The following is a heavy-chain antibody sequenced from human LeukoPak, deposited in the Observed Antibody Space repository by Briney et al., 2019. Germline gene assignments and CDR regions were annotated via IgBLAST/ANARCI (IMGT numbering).Heavy chain of an antibody. Sequence: GGSLRLSCAASGFTFSNYAMSWVRQAPGKGLEWLSTISGSGGSTYYADSVKGRFTISRDNSKNTLYLQMNSLRAEDTAVYYCARDPLGTRPGFDYWGQGTLVTVSS. J-gene: IGHJ4*02. D-gene: IGHD1-1*01. CDR3: ARDPLGTRPGFDY. CDR1: GFTFSNYA. V-gene: IGHV3-23*01. CDR2: ISGSGGST.